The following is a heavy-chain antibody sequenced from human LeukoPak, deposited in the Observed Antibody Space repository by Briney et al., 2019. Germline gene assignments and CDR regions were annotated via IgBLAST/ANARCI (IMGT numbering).Heavy chain of an antibody. CDR1: GFTVSSNY. CDR2: IYSGGST. Sequence: PGGSLRLSCAASGFTVSSNYMSWVRQAPGKGLEWVSVIYSGGSTYYADSVKGRFTISRGNSKRTLYLQMNSLRGDDTAVYYCTEERAAEGIPYFDYWGQGTLVTVSS. D-gene: IGHD6-13*01. J-gene: IGHJ4*02. CDR3: TEERAAEGIPYFDY. V-gene: IGHV3-66*01.